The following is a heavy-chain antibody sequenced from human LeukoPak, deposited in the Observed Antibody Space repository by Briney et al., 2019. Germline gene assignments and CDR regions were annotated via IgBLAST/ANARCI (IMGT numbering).Heavy chain of an antibody. CDR1: GASISSYY. D-gene: IGHD3-22*01. J-gene: IGHJ5*02. Sequence: SETLSLTCTVSGASISSYYWSWLRQPPGKGLLWIGYIYTSGSTNYNPSLKSRVTISVDTSKNQFSLKLNSVTAADTAGYYCARHVRNYYDSSGYYYGGGYFDPWGQGTLVTVSS. CDR2: IYTSGST. V-gene: IGHV4-4*09. CDR3: ARHVRNYYDSSGYYYGGGYFDP.